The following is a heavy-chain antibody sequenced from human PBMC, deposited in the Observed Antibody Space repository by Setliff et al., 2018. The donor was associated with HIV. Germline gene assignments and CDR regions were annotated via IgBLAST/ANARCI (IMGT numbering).Heavy chain of an antibody. CDR3: AMCYERWLVNY. V-gene: IGHV3-53*01. CDR1: GITVSGIY. D-gene: IGHD3-22*01. CDR2: INGGTTT. J-gene: IGHJ4*02. Sequence: GGSLRLSCVASGITVSGIYMTWVRQAPGKGLEWVSVINGGTTTYYADSVKGRFTISRDNSKNTLYLQMNSLRAEDTAVYYCAMCYERWLVNYWGQGTLVTVSS.